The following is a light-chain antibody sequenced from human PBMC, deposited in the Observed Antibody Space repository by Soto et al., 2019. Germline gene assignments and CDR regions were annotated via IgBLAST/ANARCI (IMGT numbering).Light chain of an antibody. Sequence: QSVLTQPASVSRSPGQSITISCTGTSSDVGGYNSVSWYQQHPGKAPKLMIFEVSNRPSEVSNRFSGSKSGNTVSLTISGLQAEDEADYYCSSYTISNTYVFGTGTRSPS. CDR1: SSDVGGYNS. CDR2: EVS. CDR3: SSYTISNTYV. J-gene: IGLJ1*01. V-gene: IGLV2-14*01.